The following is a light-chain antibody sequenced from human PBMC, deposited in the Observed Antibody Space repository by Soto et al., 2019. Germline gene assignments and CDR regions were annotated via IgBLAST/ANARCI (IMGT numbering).Light chain of an antibody. CDR2: GTS. CDR3: QHYHGYYWT. J-gene: IGKJ1*01. Sequence: DIPMTQSPSTLYASVGDRVTITCRASQSISIWLAWYQQKPGRPPNLLIYGTSSLESGVPSRFSGSGSGTEFTLTISSLQPDDFATSSCQHYHGYYWTFVQGTKVEIK. CDR1: QSISIW. V-gene: IGKV1-5*03.